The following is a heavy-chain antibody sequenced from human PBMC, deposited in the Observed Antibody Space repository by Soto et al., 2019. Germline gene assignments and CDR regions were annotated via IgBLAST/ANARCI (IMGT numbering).Heavy chain of an antibody. Sequence: QVQLQQWGAGLLKPSETLSLTCAVYGGSFSGYYWSWIRQPPGKGLEWIGEINQSGSNNYNPSLKGRVTISVDTSKNQFSLKLSSVTAADTAVYYCARTPGDYEHYWFDPWGQGTLVTVSS. D-gene: IGHD3-16*01. CDR3: ARTPGDYEHYWFDP. V-gene: IGHV4-34*01. J-gene: IGHJ5*02. CDR1: GGSFSGYY. CDR2: INQSGSN.